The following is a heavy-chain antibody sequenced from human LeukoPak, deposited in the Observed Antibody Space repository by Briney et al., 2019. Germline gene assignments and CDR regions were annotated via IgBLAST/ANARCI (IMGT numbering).Heavy chain of an antibody. D-gene: IGHD2-15*01. CDR3: ARDTSRVVVIAANPPAFDY. V-gene: IGHV1-8*01. J-gene: IGHJ4*02. Sequence: GASVRVSCTASGYTFTSYDINWVRQATGQGLEWMGWMNPNSGNTAYAQKFQGRVTMTRNTSIGTACMELSSLGSEGTGVYYCARDTSRVVVIAANPPAFDYWGQGTLVSVSS. CDR1: GYTFTSYD. CDR2: MNPNSGNT.